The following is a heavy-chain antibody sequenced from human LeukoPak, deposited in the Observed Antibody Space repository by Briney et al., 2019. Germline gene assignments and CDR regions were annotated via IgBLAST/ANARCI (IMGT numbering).Heavy chain of an antibody. CDR1: GFTFSSYW. CDR3: ARCHSSSSGDY. D-gene: IGHD6-6*01. V-gene: IGHV3-7*05. CDR2: IQQGGSEK. J-gene: IGHJ4*02. Sequence: GGSLRRSCAASGFTFSSYWMSWVRQAPGKGLEWVANIQQGGSEKYYVDSVKGRFTISRDNAKSSLFLQMNSLRAEDTAVYYCARCHSSSSGDYWGQGTLVTVSS.